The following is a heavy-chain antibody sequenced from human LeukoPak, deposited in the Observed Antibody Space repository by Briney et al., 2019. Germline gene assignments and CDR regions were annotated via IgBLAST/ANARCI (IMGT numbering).Heavy chain of an antibody. J-gene: IGHJ4*02. CDR2: INHSGST. V-gene: IGHV4-34*01. Sequence: SETLSLTCAVYGGSFSGYYWSWIRQPPGKGLEWIGEINHSGSTNYNPSLKSRVTISVDTSKNQFSLKLSSVTAADTAVYYCAKKEGVGGPFDYWGQGTLVTVSS. D-gene: IGHD1-26*01. CDR3: AKKEGVGGPFDY. CDR1: GGSFSGYY.